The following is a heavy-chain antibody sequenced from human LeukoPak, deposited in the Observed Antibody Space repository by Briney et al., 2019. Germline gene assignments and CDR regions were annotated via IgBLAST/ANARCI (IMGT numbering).Heavy chain of an antibody. Sequence: GGSLRLSCAASGFTFSNYPMHWVRQAPGKGLEWVAVVSDDGNNIYYADSVKGRYTISRDNAKNSLYLQMDSLRAEDTAVYYCARDQGGGTSYWGQGTLVTVSS. CDR2: VSDDGNNI. J-gene: IGHJ4*02. CDR1: GFTFSNYP. D-gene: IGHD1-26*01. CDR3: ARDQGGGTSY. V-gene: IGHV3-30*04.